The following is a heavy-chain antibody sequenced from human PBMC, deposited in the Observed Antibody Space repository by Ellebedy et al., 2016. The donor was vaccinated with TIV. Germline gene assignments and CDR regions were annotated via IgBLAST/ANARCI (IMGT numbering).Heavy chain of an antibody. Sequence: MPSETLSLTCTVSGGSTSSGDYNWSWIRQPPGKGLEWIGYIYSSGTTNYNPSPKSRVTISVDTSKNQFSLKLSSVTAADTAVYYCATGPNQDFFDYWGQGTQVTVSP. CDR1: GGSTSSGDYN. CDR3: ATGPNQDFFDY. CDR2: IYSSGTT. D-gene: IGHD3-9*01. J-gene: IGHJ4*02. V-gene: IGHV4-30-4*01.